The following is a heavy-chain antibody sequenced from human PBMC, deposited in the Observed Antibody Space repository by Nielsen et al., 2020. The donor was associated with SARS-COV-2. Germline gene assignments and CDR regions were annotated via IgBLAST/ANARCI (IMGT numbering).Heavy chain of an antibody. CDR2: IKQDGSEK. CDR3: ARDVFYDTGAFDI. V-gene: IGHV3-7*01. Sequence: GGSLRLSCAASGFTFSSYWISWVRQAPGKGLEWVANIKQDGSEKYYVDSVKGRFTISRDNAKNSLYLQMNSLRAEDTAVYYCARDVFYDTGAFDIWGQGTMVTVS. J-gene: IGHJ3*02. CDR1: GFTFSSYW. D-gene: IGHD2/OR15-2a*01.